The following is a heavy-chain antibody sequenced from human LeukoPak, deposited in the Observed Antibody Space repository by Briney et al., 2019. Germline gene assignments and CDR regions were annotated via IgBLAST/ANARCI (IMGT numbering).Heavy chain of an antibody. Sequence: SETLSLTCTVSGGSISSYYWSWIRQPPGKGLEWIGYIYYSGSTNYNPSLKSRVTISVDTSKNQFSLKLSSVTAADTAVYYCARNLANWSYWYFDLWGRGTLVTVSS. V-gene: IGHV4-59*01. CDR1: GGSISSYY. CDR2: IYYSGST. CDR3: ARNLANWSYWYFDL. D-gene: IGHD1-20*01. J-gene: IGHJ2*01.